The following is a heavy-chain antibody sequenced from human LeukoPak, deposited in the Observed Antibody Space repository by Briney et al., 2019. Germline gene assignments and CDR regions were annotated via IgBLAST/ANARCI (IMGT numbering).Heavy chain of an antibody. J-gene: IGHJ6*03. CDR1: GGSFSGYY. D-gene: IGHD5-18*01. Sequence: PSETLSLTCAVYGGSFSGYYWSWIRQPPGKGLEWIGYIYYSGSTNYNPSLKSRVTISVDTSKNQFSLKLSSVTAADTAVYYCARASGYSYGIYYYYYMDVWGKGTTVTISS. CDR2: IYYSGST. V-gene: IGHV4-59*01. CDR3: ARASGYSYGIYYYYYMDV.